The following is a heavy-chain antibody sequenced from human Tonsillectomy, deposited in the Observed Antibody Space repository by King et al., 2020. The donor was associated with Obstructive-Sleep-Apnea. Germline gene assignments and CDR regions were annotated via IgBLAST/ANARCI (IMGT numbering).Heavy chain of an antibody. Sequence: QLQESGPGLVKPSQTLSLTCTVSGGSISSGGYYWSWIRQHPGKGLEWIGYIYYSGSTYYNPSLTIRFTISVDTSKNQFSLKLSSLTAADTAVYYCARKGASVSIDYWGQGTLVTVSS. D-gene: IGHD3-16*01. CDR3: ARKGASVSIDY. CDR1: GGSISSGGYY. V-gene: IGHV4-31*03. J-gene: IGHJ4*02. CDR2: IYYSGST.